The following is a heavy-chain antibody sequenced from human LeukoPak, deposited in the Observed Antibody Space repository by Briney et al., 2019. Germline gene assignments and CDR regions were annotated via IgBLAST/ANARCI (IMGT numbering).Heavy chain of an antibody. Sequence: GGSLRLSCAASGFTFSSYAMSWVRQAPGKGLEWVSAISGSGGSTYYADSVKSRFTISRDNSKNTLYLQMNSLRAEDTAVYYCARGSYYDVESDYWGQGTLVTVSS. D-gene: IGHD1-26*01. CDR2: ISGSGGST. J-gene: IGHJ4*02. V-gene: IGHV3-23*01. CDR3: ARGSYYDVESDY. CDR1: GFTFSSYA.